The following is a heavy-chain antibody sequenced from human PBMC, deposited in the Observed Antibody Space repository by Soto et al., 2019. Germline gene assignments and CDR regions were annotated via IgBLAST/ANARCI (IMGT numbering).Heavy chain of an antibody. CDR2: IYYSGST. CDR1: GGSISSSSYY. CDR3: ARQPDCSSTSCYTRNWFDP. V-gene: IGHV4-39*01. Sequence: SETLSLTCTVSGGSISSSSYYWGWIRQPPGKGLEWIGSIYYSGSTYYNPSLKSRVTISVDTSKNQFSLKLSSVTAADTAVYYCARQPDCSSTSCYTRNWFDPWGQGTLVTVSS. D-gene: IGHD2-2*02. J-gene: IGHJ5*02.